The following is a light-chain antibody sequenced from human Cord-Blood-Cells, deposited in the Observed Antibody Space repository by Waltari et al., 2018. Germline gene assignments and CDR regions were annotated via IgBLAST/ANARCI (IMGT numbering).Light chain of an antibody. J-gene: IGLJ1*01. V-gene: IGLV2-8*01. CDR3: SSYAGSNNYV. CDR1: SSTVGGYNY. CDR2: EVS. Sequence: QSALTQPPSASGSPGQSVTISCTGTSSTVGGYNYVPWYQQHPGNAPKLMIYEVSKRPSGVPDRFSGSKSGNTASLTVSGLQAEDEADYYCSSYAGSNNYVFGTGTKVTVL.